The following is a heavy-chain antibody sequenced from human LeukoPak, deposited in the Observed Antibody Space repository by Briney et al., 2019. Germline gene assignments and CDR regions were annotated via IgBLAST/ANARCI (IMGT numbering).Heavy chain of an antibody. V-gene: IGHV3-48*03. J-gene: IGHJ4*02. Sequence: GGSLRLSCAASGSNFSSYEMKWVRQAPGKGLEWISYISRLGGSIYYADSVQGRFTVSRDNAKNSLYLQMNRLRAEDTAIYYCATGYSNSPFFAHYWGQGTLVTVSS. D-gene: IGHD4-11*01. CDR1: GSNFSSYE. CDR2: ISRLGGSI. CDR3: ATGYSNSPFFAHY.